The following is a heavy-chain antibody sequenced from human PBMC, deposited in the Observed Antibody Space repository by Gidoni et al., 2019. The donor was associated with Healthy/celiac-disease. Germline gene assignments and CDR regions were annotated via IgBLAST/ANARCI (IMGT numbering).Heavy chain of an antibody. J-gene: IGHJ2*01. CDR3: ARDLKRGSYSYWYFDL. Sequence: EVQLVEAGGGLVQPGGSLRRDRAASGGNMRSYLMSWVRQAPGKGLEWVANIKQDGSEKYYVYSVKGRFTISRDNAKHSLYLQMNSLRAEDTAVYYCARDLKRGSYSYWYFDLWGRGTLVTVSS. V-gene: IGHV3-7*03. CDR2: IKQDGSEK. CDR1: GGNMRSYL. D-gene: IGHD1-26*01.